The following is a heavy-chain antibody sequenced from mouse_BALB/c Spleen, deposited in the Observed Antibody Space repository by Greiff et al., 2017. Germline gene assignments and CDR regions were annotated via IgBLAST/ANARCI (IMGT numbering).Heavy chain of an antibody. Sequence: EVKLQESGPGLVKPSQSLSLTCSVTGYSITSGYYWNWIRQFPGNKLEWMGYISYDGSNNYNPSLKNRISITRDTSKNQFFLKLNSVTTEDTATYYCASMTVWYFDVWGAGTTVTVSS. CDR1: GYSITSGYY. CDR2: ISYDGSN. J-gene: IGHJ1*01. D-gene: IGHD1-1*01. V-gene: IGHV3-6*02. CDR3: ASMTVWYFDV.